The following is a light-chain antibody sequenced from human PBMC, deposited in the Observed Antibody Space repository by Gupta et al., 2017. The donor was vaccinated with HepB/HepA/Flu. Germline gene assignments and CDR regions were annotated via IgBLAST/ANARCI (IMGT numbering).Light chain of an antibody. CDR3: QQSDRPPGT. Sequence: RLTQSPSSLSASVGDRVTITCRASQSIVPYLNWYQQKPGKAPKLLIYAASSLQSGVPSRFSGSGSGTDFIFTISSLQPEDFATYDCQQSDRPPGTFGQGTKLEIK. CDR2: AAS. CDR1: QSIVPY. J-gene: IGKJ2*02. V-gene: IGKV1-39*01.